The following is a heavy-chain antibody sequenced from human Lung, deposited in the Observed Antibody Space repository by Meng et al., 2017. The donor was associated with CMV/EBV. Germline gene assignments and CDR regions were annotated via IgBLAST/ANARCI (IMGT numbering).Heavy chain of an antibody. Sequence: QVQLQESGPGLVKPSKTLSLTCTVAGGSIGRGGYSWSWIRQHPGKGLEWIGYIYYTGSTFYNPSLKSRVTISVDTSKNQFSLKLIPATAADTAVYYCAREAGRDGYATPKFDYWGQGTLVTVSS. CDR1: GGSIGRGGYS. V-gene: IGHV4-31*03. CDR2: IYYTGST. CDR3: AREAGRDGYATPKFDY. J-gene: IGHJ4*02. D-gene: IGHD5-24*01.